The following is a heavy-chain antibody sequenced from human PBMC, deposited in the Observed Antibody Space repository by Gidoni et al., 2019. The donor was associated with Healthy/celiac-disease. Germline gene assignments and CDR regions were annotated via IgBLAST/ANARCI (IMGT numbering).Heavy chain of an antibody. V-gene: IGHV3-33*01. D-gene: IGHD3-3*01. CDR3: ARDGDRLGYDFWSGYQGELDY. CDR2: IWYDGSNK. CDR1: GFTFSSYG. J-gene: IGHJ4*02. Sequence: QVQLVESGGGVVQPGRSLRLSCAASGFTFSSYGMHWVRQAPGKGLEWVAVIWYDGSNKYYADSVKGRFTISRDNSKNTLYLQMNSLRAEDTAVYYCARDGDRLGYDFWSGYQGELDYWGQGTLVTVSS.